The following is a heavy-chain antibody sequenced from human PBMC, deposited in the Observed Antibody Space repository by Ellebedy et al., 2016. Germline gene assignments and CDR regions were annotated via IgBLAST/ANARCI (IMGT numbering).Heavy chain of an antibody. D-gene: IGHD1-14*01. J-gene: IGHJ4*02. V-gene: IGHV3-23*01. CDR1: GFTFRNFF. CDR2: ISGDGDTT. Sequence: GESLKISXVASGFTFRNFFMSWVRQAPGGGLEWISTISGDGDTTFSADSVKGRFTISRDNSRYTLYLQMDSLRAADTAVYYCRPGHYSDSWGQGTLVTVSS. CDR3: RPGHYSDS.